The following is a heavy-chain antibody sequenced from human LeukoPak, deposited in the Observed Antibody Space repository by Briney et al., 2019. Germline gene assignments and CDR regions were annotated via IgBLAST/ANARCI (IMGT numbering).Heavy chain of an antibody. CDR3: ARMSPPFSA. V-gene: IGHV3-30*04. Sequence: PGGSLRLSCAASGFTFNTYAMHWVRQAPGKGLEWVAVISYDGSNKYYADSVKGRFTISRDNSKNTLYLQTNSLRAEDTAVYFCARMSPPFSAWGQGTLVTVSS. CDR1: GFTFNTYA. CDR2: ISYDGSNK. J-gene: IGHJ5*02.